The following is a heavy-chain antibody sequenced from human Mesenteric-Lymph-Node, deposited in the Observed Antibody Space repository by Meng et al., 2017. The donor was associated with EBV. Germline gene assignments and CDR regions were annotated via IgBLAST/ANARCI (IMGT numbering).Heavy chain of an antibody. D-gene: IGHD4-17*01. Sequence: RRQLQGSRPGRGNPSGTPSLPCTVSGGSISSRNSYWDWIRQPPGKGLEWIGSIYYSGNTYYNPSLKSRVSMSVDTSRNQFSLRLYSVTAADTAVYYCVRDIMTTVTTPGGWFDPWGQGTLVTVSS. CDR1: GGSISSRNSY. CDR2: IYYSGNT. V-gene: IGHV4-39*06. CDR3: VRDIMTTVTTPGGWFDP. J-gene: IGHJ5*02.